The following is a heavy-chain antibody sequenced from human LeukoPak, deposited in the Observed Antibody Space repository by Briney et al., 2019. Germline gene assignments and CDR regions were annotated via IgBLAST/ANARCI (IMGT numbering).Heavy chain of an antibody. Sequence: GGSLRLSCAASGFTFSSYWMSWVRQAPGKGLEWVANIKQDGSEKYYVDSVKGRFTISRDNAKNSLYLQMNSLRAEDTAVYYCARDFIAAASYYYYGMDVWGQGTTVTVSS. CDR3: ARDFIAAASYYYYGMDV. V-gene: IGHV3-7*01. J-gene: IGHJ6*02. D-gene: IGHD6-13*01. CDR2: IKQDGSEK. CDR1: GFTFSSYW.